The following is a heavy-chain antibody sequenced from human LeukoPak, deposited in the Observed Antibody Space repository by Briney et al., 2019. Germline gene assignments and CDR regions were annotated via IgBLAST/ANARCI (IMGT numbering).Heavy chain of an antibody. Sequence: ASVKVSCKASGYTFTSYGITWVRQAPGQGLEWMGWITTYNGDTNYAQNLQGRVTMTTDTSTSTAYMDLRSLRSDDTAVYYCARIAGIVGATDYWGQGTLVTVSS. CDR3: ARIAGIVGATDY. V-gene: IGHV1-18*01. CDR1: GYTFTSYG. J-gene: IGHJ4*02. D-gene: IGHD1-26*01. CDR2: ITTYNGDT.